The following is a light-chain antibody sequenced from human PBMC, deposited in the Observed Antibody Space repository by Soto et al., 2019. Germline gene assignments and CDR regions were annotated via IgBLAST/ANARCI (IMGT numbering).Light chain of an antibody. CDR1: QSVSSSY. J-gene: IGKJ3*01. CDR3: QQYGSSPFT. V-gene: IGKV3-20*01. CDR2: GAS. Sequence: EIVLTQSPGTLSLSPGERATLSCRASQSVSSSYLAWYQQKPGQAPRLLIYGASSRATGIPDRFSGSGSGTDFTLIISRLEPVDFAVYYCQQYGSSPFTFGPGTKVDIK.